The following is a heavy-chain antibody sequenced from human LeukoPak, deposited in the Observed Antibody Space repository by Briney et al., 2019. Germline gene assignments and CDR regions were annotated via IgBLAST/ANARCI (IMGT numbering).Heavy chain of an antibody. V-gene: IGHV3-9*01. D-gene: IGHD4-17*01. Sequence: GGSLRLSCAASGFTFDDFAMHWVRHAPGKGLEWVSGITWYGGRIGYAGSVKGRFTISRDNARNSLYLQMNSLRAEDTAFYYCARGLTTVTAYFEYWGQGTLVTVSS. J-gene: IGHJ4*02. CDR2: ITWYGGRI. CDR3: ARGLTTVTAYFEY. CDR1: GFTFDDFA.